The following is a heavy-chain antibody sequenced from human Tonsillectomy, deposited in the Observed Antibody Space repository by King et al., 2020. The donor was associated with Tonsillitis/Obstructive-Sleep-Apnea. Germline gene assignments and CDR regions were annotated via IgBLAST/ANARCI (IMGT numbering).Heavy chain of an antibody. CDR2: ISSSSSTI. CDR1: GFTFSSYS. D-gene: IGHD3-3*01. V-gene: IGHV3-48*02. Sequence: VQLVESGGGLVQPGGSLRLSCAASGFTFSSYSMNWVRQAPGKGLEWVSYISSSSSTIYYADSVKGRFTISRDNAKNSLFLQMNSLRDEDTAVYYCARGGMIRVTIFGVVGDFDYWGQGTLVTVSS. CDR3: ARGGMIRVTIFGVVGDFDY. J-gene: IGHJ4*02.